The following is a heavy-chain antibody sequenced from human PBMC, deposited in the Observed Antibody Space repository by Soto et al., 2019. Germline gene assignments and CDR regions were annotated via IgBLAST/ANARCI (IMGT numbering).Heavy chain of an antibody. CDR1: GFTFSSYA. V-gene: IGHV3-23*01. J-gene: IGHJ4*02. CDR3: AKILVPTSETLN. D-gene: IGHD1-1*01. Sequence: GGSLRLFCAASGFTFSSYAMSWVRQGPGKGLEWVSTISGSGGITYYADSVKRRFTISRDNSKNPLFLQVNSLRADDTAVYYCAKILVPTSETLNWGQGTPVTVSS. CDR2: ISGSGGIT.